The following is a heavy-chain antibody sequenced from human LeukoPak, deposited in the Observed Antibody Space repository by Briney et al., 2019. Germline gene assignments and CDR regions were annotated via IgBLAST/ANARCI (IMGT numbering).Heavy chain of an antibody. V-gene: IGHV1-58*01. J-gene: IGHJ4*02. CDR1: GFTFPSSA. CDR3: AAPSRIQLDY. D-gene: IGHD5-18*01. Sequence: ASVKVSCKASGFTFPSSAVQWVRQARGQRLEWIGWIVVGSGNTNYAQKFQERVTITRDMSTSTAYMELSSLRSEDTAVYHCAAPSRIQLDYWGQGTLVTVSS. CDR2: IVVGSGNT.